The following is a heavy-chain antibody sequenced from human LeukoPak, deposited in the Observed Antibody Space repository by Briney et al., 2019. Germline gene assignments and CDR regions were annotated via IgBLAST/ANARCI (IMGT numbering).Heavy chain of an antibody. J-gene: IGHJ4*02. CDR2: IYYSGST. CDR1: GGSISSYY. V-gene: IGHV4-59*01. CDR3: AGHLYGSGRTPIDY. D-gene: IGHD3-10*01. Sequence: SETLSLTCTVSGGSISSYYWSWIRQPPGKGLEWIGYIYYSGSTNYNPSLKSRVTISVDTSKNQFTLKLSSVTAADTAVYYCAGHLYGSGRTPIDYWGQGTLVTVSS.